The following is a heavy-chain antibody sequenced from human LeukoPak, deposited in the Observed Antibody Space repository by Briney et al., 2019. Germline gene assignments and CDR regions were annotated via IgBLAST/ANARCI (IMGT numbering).Heavy chain of an antibody. CDR1: GGSISSSSYY. V-gene: IGHV4-39*01. CDR2: IYYSGST. Sequence: PSETLSHTCTVSGGSISSSSYYWGWIRQPRGKGLEWIGSIYYSGSTYYNPSLKSRVTISVDTSKNQFSLKLSSVTAADTAVYYCARHRVAARDAFDIWGQGTMVTVSS. D-gene: IGHD6-6*01. CDR3: ARHRVAARDAFDI. J-gene: IGHJ3*02.